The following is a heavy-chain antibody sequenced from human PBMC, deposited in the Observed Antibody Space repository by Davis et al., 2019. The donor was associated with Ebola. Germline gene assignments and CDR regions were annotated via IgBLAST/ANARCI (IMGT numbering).Heavy chain of an antibody. Sequence: SLKISCAASGFTFSSYAMSWVRQAPGKGLEWVSGISWNSGSIGYADSVKGRFTISRDNAKNSLYLQMNSLRAEDTALYYCAKGRFDWSHGEGRSFDYWGQGTLVTVSS. CDR3: AKGRFDWSHGEGRSFDY. CDR1: GFTFSSYA. V-gene: IGHV3-9*01. J-gene: IGHJ4*02. D-gene: IGHD3-9*01. CDR2: ISWNSGSI.